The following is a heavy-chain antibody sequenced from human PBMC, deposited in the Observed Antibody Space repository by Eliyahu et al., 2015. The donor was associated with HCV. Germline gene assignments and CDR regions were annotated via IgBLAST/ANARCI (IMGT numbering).Heavy chain of an antibody. V-gene: IGHV5-51*01. CDR1: GYNFNDYW. CDR2: ISPEDSDT. J-gene: IGHJ4*02. D-gene: IGHD3-3*01. CDR3: TRQLDAWSGYVFDY. Sequence: EVQLVQSGVEVRKPGESLKIACNASGYNFNDYWVGWVRQRPGRGLEWMGIISPEDSDTRYSPSFQGQVTMSVDKAINAAFLQWSSLQASDSAIYHCTRQLDAWSGYVFDYWGPGTLVSVSS.